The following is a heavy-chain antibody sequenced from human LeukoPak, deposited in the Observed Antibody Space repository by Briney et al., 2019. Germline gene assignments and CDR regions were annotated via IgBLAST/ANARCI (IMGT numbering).Heavy chain of an antibody. J-gene: IGHJ4*02. CDR2: FSHSGST. D-gene: IGHD6-19*01. CDR1: GGSISDYF. CDR3: ARAVSGRFDY. V-gene: IGHV4-59*01. Sequence: SETLSLTCTVSGGSISDYFWSWIRQPPGKGLEWIGFFSHSGSTNYNPSLKSRVTISIDTSKNQLSLILSSVTAADTAVYYCARAVSGRFDYWGQGTLVTVSS.